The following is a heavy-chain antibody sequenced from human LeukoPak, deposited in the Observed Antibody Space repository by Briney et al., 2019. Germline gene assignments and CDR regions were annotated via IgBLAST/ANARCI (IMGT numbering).Heavy chain of an antibody. V-gene: IGHV3-30*03. CDR3: ARSGFGSGISFDL. Sequence: GKSLRLSCTASGFTFSSTGMHWVRQAPGKGLDWVASISYDGSSKKYVDSVKGRFTISRDNAKKSLYLQMNSLRAGDTAVYYCARSGFGSGISFDLWGQGTLVTVSS. CDR2: ISYDGSSK. J-gene: IGHJ5*02. CDR1: GFTFSSTG. D-gene: IGHD3-10*01.